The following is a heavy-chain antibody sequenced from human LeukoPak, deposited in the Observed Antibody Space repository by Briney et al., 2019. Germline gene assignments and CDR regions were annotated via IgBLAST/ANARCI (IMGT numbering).Heavy chain of an antibody. J-gene: IGHJ3*02. D-gene: IGHD6-19*01. Sequence: GASVKVSCKASGGTFSSYAISWVRQAPGQGLEWMGGIIPIFGTANYAQKFQGRVTITAGESTSTAYMELSSLRSEDTAVYYCARAHIAVAAGAFDIWGQGTMVTVSS. CDR1: GGTFSSYA. CDR2: IIPIFGTA. V-gene: IGHV1-69*13. CDR3: ARAHIAVAAGAFDI.